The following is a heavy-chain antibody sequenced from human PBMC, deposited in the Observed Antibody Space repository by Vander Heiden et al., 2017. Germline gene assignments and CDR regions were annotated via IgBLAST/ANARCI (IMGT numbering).Heavy chain of an antibody. CDR2: IYYSGST. CDR3: AGHRIMITFGGP. D-gene: IGHD3-16*01. CDR1: GGPISSSSYY. V-gene: IGHV4-39*01. Sequence: QLQLHESCPGLVKPSETLSLTCPVSGGPISSSSYYWGWIRQPPGKGLEWIGSIYYSGSTYYNPSLKSRVTISVDTSKNQFSLKLSSVTAADTAVYYCAGHRIMITFGGPWGQGTLVTVSS. J-gene: IGHJ5*02.